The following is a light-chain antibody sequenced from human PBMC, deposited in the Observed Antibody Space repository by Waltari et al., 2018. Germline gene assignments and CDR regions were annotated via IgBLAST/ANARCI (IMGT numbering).Light chain of an antibody. J-gene: IGKJ2*01. CDR3: HQRNDWPPEYT. CDR2: DVS. CDR1: QSVGNS. V-gene: IGKV3-11*01. Sequence: EVVLTQSPATLALSPGERVSLSCRAGQSVGNSLAWYQQKAGQAPSLLIYDVSNRASAIPARFSGSGAGTDFTLTISSREPDDFEIYYCHQRNDWPPEYTFGQGTKLEIK.